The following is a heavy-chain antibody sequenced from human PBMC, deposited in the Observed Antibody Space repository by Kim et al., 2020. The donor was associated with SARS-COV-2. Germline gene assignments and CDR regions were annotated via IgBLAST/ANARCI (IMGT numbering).Heavy chain of an antibody. CDR3: AAQYYYDSSGYWFS. V-gene: IGHV3-7*03. J-gene: IGHJ5*02. D-gene: IGHD3-22*01. Sequence: VDSVKGRFTISRDNAKNSLYLQMNSLRAEDTAVYYCAAQYYYDSSGYWFSWGQGTLVTVSS.